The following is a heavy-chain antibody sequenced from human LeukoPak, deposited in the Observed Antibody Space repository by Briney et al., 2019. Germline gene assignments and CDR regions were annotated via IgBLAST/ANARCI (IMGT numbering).Heavy chain of an antibody. V-gene: IGHV3-48*01. CDR2: ISSSSSTI. J-gene: IGHJ6*02. CDR3: ARDRGIVGAIYYYYGMDV. D-gene: IGHD1-26*01. CDR1: GFTFSSYS. Sequence: GGSLRLSCAASGFTFSSYSMNWVRQAPGKGLEWVSYISSSSSTIYYADSVKGRFTISRDNAKNSLYLQMNSLRAEDTAVYYCARDRGIVGAIYYYYGMDVWGQGTTVTVSS.